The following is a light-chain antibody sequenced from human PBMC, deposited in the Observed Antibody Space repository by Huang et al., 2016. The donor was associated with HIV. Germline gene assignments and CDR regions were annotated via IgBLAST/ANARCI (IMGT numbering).Light chain of an antibody. Sequence: EIVLTQSPATLSLSPGERASLSCWASQSVSSYLAWYQQKPGQAPRLLIYDASKRAIGIPARFSGSGSGTEFTLTISSLEPEDFAIDYCQHRSNWPRVTFGQGTRLEIK. CDR2: DAS. CDR1: QSVSSY. J-gene: IGKJ5*01. CDR3: QHRSNWPRVT. V-gene: IGKV3-11*01.